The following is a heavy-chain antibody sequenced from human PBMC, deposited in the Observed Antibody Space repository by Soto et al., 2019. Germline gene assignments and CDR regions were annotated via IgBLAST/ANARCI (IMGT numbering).Heavy chain of an antibody. CDR1: GYTFTSYG. J-gene: IGHJ4*02. CDR2: ISAHNGNT. Sequence: QVHLVQSGAEVKKPGASVKVSFKGSGYTFTSYGITWVRQDPGQGLEWMGWISAHNGNTDYAQKLQGRVTVTRDTSTSTAYMELRSLRSDDTDVYYCARGRYGDYWGQGALVTVSS. V-gene: IGHV1-18*01. D-gene: IGHD1-1*01. CDR3: ARGRYGDY.